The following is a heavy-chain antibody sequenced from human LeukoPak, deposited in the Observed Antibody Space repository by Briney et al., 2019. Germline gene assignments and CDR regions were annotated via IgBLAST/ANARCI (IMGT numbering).Heavy chain of an antibody. CDR1: GDSLTSGSNYY. J-gene: IGHJ5*02. Sequence: SETLSLTCTVSGDSLTSGSNYYWAWIRQPLGKGLEWIGSFFYTGSTYYNPSLKSRVTVSVDTSNNQFSPKVGSVTAADTAVYYCARRAITYSSTWYTGAFDPWGQGALVTVSS. CDR3: ARRAITYSSTWYTGAFDP. V-gene: IGHV4-39*01. CDR2: FFYTGST. D-gene: IGHD6-13*01.